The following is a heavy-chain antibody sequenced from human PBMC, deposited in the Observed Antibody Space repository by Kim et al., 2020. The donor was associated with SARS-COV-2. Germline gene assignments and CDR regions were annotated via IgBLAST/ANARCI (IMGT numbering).Heavy chain of an antibody. CDR3: SPHCPVACPFLYFLL. CDR1: GFTFGSYS. J-gene: IGHJ2*01. Sequence: GGSLRLSCAASGFTFGSYSMTWVRQTPGKGLEWVSSVSGDSDYIRYAYSVKGRFTISIANANHSLYLQLHRLRADAPAVYYCSPHCPVACPFLYFLL. V-gene: IGHV3-21*01. D-gene: IGHD6-19*01. CDR2: VSGDSDYI.